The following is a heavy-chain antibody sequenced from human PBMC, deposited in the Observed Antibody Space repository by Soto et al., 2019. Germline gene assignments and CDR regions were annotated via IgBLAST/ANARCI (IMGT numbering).Heavy chain of an antibody. CDR1: GDSISSSTYF. J-gene: IGHJ4*02. CDR3: ARYLGGGYFDF. V-gene: IGHV4-39*02. Sequence: HLQLQESGPGLVKPSETLSLTWTVSGDSISSSTYFWVWVRQPPGKGLEWIGSIYYSGSTYYNPSLKRRVTISVDTSKYHFSLKVSSVSAADSAVYYCARYLGGGYFDFWGQGTLLTVSS. CDR2: IYYSGST.